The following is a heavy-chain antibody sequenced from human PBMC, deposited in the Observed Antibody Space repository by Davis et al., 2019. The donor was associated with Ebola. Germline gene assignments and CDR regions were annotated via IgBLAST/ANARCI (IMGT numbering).Heavy chain of an antibody. J-gene: IGHJ4*02. Sequence: PSETLSLTCAVSGYSISSGYYWSWIRQPAGKGLEWIGRIYTSGSTNYNPSLKSRVTMSVDTSKNQFSLKLSSVTAADTAVYYCARVSSGEGVFDYWGQGTLVTVSS. CDR2: IYTSGST. V-gene: IGHV4-4*07. CDR1: GYSISSGYY. CDR3: ARVSSGEGVFDY. D-gene: IGHD3-22*01.